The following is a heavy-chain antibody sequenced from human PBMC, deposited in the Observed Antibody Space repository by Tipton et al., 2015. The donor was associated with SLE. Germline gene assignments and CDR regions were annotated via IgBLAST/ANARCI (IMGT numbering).Heavy chain of an antibody. CDR3: AREEGYGQGY. Sequence: TLSLTCAVYGGSFSGYYWSWIRQPPGKGLEWFGEINHSGSTNYNPSLKSRVTISVDTSKNQFSLKLSSVTAADTAVYYCAREEGYGQGYWGQGTLVTVSS. V-gene: IGHV4-34*01. CDR1: GGSFSGYY. CDR2: INHSGST. D-gene: IGHD5-18*01. J-gene: IGHJ4*02.